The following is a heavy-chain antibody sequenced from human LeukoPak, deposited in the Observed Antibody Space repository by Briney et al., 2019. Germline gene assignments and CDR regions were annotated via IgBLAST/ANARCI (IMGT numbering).Heavy chain of an antibody. CDR1: GFTVSFYA. V-gene: IGHV3-7*01. J-gene: IGHJ4*02. CDR2: IKEDGSEK. Sequence: GGSLRLSCAASGFTVSFYAMSWVRQAPGKGLEWVANIKEDGSEKYYVDSVKGRFTISRDNAKNSLYLQMNSLRGEDTAVYYCARNLHDYWGQGTLVTVSS. CDR3: ARNLHDY.